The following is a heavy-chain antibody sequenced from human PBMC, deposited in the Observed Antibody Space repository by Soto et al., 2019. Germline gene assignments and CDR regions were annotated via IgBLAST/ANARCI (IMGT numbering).Heavy chain of an antibody. CDR2: IYYSGST. J-gene: IGHJ6*02. Sequence: QVRLQESGPGLVKPSETLSLSCLVSGDSVGNGPYYWSWIRQSPGEGLEWIACIYYSGSTNVNPSLESRVNISIDMSKNQFFLELRSVTAADAAVYFCARVGSSCHSGGCYYYYGLGVWGQGTTAAISS. D-gene: IGHD1-26*01. V-gene: IGHV4-61*01. CDR1: GDSVGNGPYY. CDR3: ARVGSSCHSGGCYYYYGLGV.